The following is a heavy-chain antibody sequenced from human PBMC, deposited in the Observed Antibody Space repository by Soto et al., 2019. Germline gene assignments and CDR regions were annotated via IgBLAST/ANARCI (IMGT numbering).Heavy chain of an antibody. CDR1: SGSIDTTNW. CDR2: IFHSGNT. D-gene: IGHD2-8*01. J-gene: IGHJ6*02. Sequence: QVQLQESGPGLVKPSGTLSLTCAVSSGSIDTTNWWSWVRQPPGKGLEWIGEIFHSGNTYYKPSLASRVTISVDTSKNQFSLNLRSVTAADTAVYYCARRTWGMDVWGQGTTVTVSS. CDR3: ARRTWGMDV. V-gene: IGHV4-4*02.